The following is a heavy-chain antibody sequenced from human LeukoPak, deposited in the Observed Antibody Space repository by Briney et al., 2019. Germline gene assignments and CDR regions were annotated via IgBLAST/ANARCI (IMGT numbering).Heavy chain of an antibody. Sequence: SVKVSCKASGGTFSSYAISWVRQAPGRGLEWMGGIIPIFGTANYAQKFQGRVTITTDESTSTAYMELSSLRSEDTAVYYCARYGDQGGDAFDIWGQGTMVTVSP. D-gene: IGHD4-17*01. CDR1: GGTFSSYA. CDR2: IIPIFGTA. J-gene: IGHJ3*02. V-gene: IGHV1-69*05. CDR3: ARYGDQGGDAFDI.